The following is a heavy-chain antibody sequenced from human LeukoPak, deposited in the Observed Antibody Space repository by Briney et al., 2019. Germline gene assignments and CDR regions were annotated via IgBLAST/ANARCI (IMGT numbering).Heavy chain of an antibody. J-gene: IGHJ4*02. Sequence: SETLSLTCTVSGASITIGAESYHWGWIRQPPGKGLEWIGSIYYSGSTYYNPSLKSRVTISVDTSKNQFSLKLSSVTAADTAVYYCARHKFGGILTGYQLESFDYWGQGTLVTVSS. CDR1: GASITIGAESYH. CDR2: IYYSGST. V-gene: IGHV4-39*01. D-gene: IGHD3-9*01. CDR3: ARHKFGGILTGYQLESFDY.